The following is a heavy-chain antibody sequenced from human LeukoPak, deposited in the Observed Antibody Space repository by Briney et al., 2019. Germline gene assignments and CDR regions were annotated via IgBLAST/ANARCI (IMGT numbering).Heavy chain of an antibody. V-gene: IGHV3-30*02. CDR1: GFTFSSYG. CDR3: AQGDSWDMCSGGSCYLFDY. D-gene: IGHD2-15*01. Sequence: PGGSLRLSCAASGFTFSSYGMHWVRQAPGKGLEWVAFIRYDGSNKYYADSVKGRFTISRDNSKNTLYLQMNSLRAEDTAVYYCAQGDSWDMCSGGSCYLFDYWGQGTLVTVSS. J-gene: IGHJ4*02. CDR2: IRYDGSNK.